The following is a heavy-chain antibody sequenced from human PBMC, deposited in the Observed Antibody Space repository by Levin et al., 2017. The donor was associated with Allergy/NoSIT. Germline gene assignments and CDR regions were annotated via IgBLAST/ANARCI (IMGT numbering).Heavy chain of an antibody. CDR1: GFTFSSYW. CDR2: INSDGSST. V-gene: IGHV3-74*01. CDR3: ARGAVYEGFNWFDP. D-gene: IGHD3-3*01. Sequence: GGSLRLSCAASGFTFSSYWMHWVRQAPGKGLVWVSRINSDGSSTSYADSVKGRFTISRDNAKNTLYLQMNSLRAEDTAVYYCARGAVYEGFNWFDPWGQGTLVTVSS. J-gene: IGHJ5*02.